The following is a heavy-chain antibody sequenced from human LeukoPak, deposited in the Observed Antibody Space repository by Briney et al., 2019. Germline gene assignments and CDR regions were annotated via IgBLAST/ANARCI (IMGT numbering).Heavy chain of an antibody. D-gene: IGHD6-13*01. CDR3: ARRSGYSSSWYFDY. Sequence: GESLKISCKGSGYIFSIYWIGWVRQMPGKGLEWMGIIYPGDSDTRYSPSFQGQVTISADKSISTAYLQWNSLKASDTAMYYCARRSGYSSSWYFDYWGQGTLVTVSS. J-gene: IGHJ4*02. V-gene: IGHV5-51*01. CDR1: GYIFSIYW. CDR2: IYPGDSDT.